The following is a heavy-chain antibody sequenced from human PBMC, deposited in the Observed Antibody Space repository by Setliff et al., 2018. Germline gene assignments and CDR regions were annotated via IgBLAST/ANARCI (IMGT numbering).Heavy chain of an antibody. J-gene: IGHJ6*03. CDR1: GGSISSDSHY. CDR3: ARGITSGGYWGQRFLYLDV. D-gene: IGHD3-22*01. CDR2: IYSNGRT. Sequence: PSETLSLTCTVSGGSISSDSHYWAWVRQPAGKVLELIGQIYSNGRTYYNPSLKSRLTISLDTSKNQFSLRLNSMTAADTAVYYCARGITSGGYWGQRFLYLDVWGRGTAVTVSS. V-gene: IGHV4-61*09.